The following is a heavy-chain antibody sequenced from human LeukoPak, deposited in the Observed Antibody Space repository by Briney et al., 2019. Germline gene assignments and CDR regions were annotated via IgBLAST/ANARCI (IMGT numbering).Heavy chain of an antibody. J-gene: IGHJ4*02. CDR1: GFTFSSYW. D-gene: IGHD4-17*01. CDR3: ARVDGDYVFDY. Sequence: GGSLRLSCAASGFTFSSYWMNWVRQAPGKGLEWVSYISSSGSTIYYADSVKGRFTISRDNAKNSLYLQMNSLRAEDTAVYYCARVDGDYVFDYWGQGTLVTVSS. CDR2: ISSSGSTI. V-gene: IGHV3-48*04.